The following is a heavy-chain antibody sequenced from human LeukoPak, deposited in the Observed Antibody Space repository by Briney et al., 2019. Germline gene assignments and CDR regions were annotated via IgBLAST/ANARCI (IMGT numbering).Heavy chain of an antibody. D-gene: IGHD3-22*01. CDR2: INHSGST. CDR3: ARRRRYYYDTSGHNWFDP. Sequence: SETLSLTCTVSGGPISSYYWTWIRQPPGKGLVWIGEINHSGSTNYHASLKSRVTISVDTSKNQFSLKLSSVTAADTAVYYCARRRRYYYDTSGHNWFDPWGQGTLVTVSS. J-gene: IGHJ5*02. CDR1: GGPISSYY. V-gene: IGHV4-34*01.